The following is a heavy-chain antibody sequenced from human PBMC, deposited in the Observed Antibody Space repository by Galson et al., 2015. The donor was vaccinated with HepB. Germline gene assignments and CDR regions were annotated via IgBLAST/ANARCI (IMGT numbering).Heavy chain of an antibody. D-gene: IGHD6-13*01. CDR3: ARASGKAGSSWFD. V-gene: IGHV3-53*04. Sequence: LRLSCAASGFSVSSNYMSWVRQAPGKGLEWVSVIYSGGSTYYADSVKGRFTISRHNSKNTLYLQMNSLRAEDTAVYYCARASGKAGSSWFDWGQGTLVTVSS. CDR2: IYSGGST. J-gene: IGHJ4*02. CDR1: GFSVSSNY.